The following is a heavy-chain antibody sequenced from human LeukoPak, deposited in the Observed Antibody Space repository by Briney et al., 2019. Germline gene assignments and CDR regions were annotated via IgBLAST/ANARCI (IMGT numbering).Heavy chain of an antibody. D-gene: IGHD3-10*01. CDR3: AKEASGYGYYFDY. V-gene: IGHV3-23*01. CDR2: ISASGGST. J-gene: IGHJ4*02. Sequence: PGGSLRLSCAASGFTFSSSAMSWVRQVPGKGLEWVSGISASGGSTSYADSVRGRFTISRDNSKNTLYLQMNSLRAEDTAVYYCAKEASGYGYYFDYWGQGTLVTVSS. CDR1: GFTFSSSA.